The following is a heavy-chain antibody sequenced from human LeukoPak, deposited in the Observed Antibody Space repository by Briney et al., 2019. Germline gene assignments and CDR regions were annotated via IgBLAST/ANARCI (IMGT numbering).Heavy chain of an antibody. CDR2: IYHSGST. CDR3: ARSRIQLWLNYFDY. Sequence: PSETLSLTCTVSTYSISSGNFWGWIRQPPGKGLEWIGSIYHSGSTHYNPSLKSRVTISVDTSKNQFSLKLSSVAAADTAVYYCARSRIQLWLNYFDYWGQGTLVTVSS. D-gene: IGHD5-18*01. J-gene: IGHJ4*02. CDR1: TYSISSGNF. V-gene: IGHV4-38-2*02.